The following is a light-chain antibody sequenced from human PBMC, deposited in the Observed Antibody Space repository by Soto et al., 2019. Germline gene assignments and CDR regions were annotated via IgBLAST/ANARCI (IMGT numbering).Light chain of an antibody. Sequence: QYVLTQPPSVSAAPGQKVTISCSGSNPNIGNNYVSWYRQAPGTAPQLLIYENSKRLSGVADRFSGSKSGTSATLAITGLQTGDEADYYCGTWDSSLIAGVFGGGTKLTVL. CDR3: GTWDSSLIAGV. J-gene: IGLJ3*02. CDR2: ENS. CDR1: NPNIGNNY. V-gene: IGLV1-51*02.